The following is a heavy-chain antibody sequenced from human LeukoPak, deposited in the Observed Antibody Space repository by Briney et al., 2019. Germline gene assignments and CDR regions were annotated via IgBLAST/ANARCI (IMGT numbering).Heavy chain of an antibody. V-gene: IGHV3-23*01. CDR1: GFTFSSYA. J-gene: IGHJ3*02. D-gene: IGHD1-14*01. CDR2: ITYSADGT. CDR3: ARTYRDAFDI. Sequence: RRSLRLSCAATGFTFSSYAMSWVRQAPGGKGLEWVSTITYSADGTYYADSAKGRFTISRDNSKNTLYLQMNSLRAEDTAVYYCARTYRDAFDIWGQGTMVTVSS.